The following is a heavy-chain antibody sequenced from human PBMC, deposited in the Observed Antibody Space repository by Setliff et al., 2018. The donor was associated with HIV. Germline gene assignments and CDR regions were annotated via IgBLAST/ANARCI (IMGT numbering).Heavy chain of an antibody. CDR2: NSTSGTT. CDR3: ARTNRWELLSPYFDA. CDR1: GDSITSGTYY. V-gene: IGHV4-61*09. J-gene: IGHJ4*02. Sequence: PSETLSLTCTVSGDSITSGTYYWSWIRQPAGMRLEWIGHNSTSGTTNYNPSLKSRVTMSVDRPNNHFSLRLTSVTAADTAVYFCARTNRWELLSPYFDAWGQGTLVTVSS. D-gene: IGHD1-7*01.